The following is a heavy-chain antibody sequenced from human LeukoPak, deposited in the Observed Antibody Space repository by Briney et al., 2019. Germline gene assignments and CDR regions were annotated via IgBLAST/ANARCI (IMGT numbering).Heavy chain of an antibody. V-gene: IGHV1-2*02. CDR2: INPNSGGT. J-gene: IGHJ4*02. CDR3: ASLPHFWSGTIFDY. CDR1: GYTFTGYY. D-gene: IGHD3-3*01. Sequence: GASVKVSCKASGYTFTGYYMHWVRQAPGQGLEWMGWINPNSGGTNYAQKFQGRVTMTRDTSISTAYMELSRLRSDDTAVYYCASLPHFWSGTIFDYWGQGTLVPVSS.